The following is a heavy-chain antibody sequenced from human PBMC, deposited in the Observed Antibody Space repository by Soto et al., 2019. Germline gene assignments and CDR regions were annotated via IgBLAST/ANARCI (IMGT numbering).Heavy chain of an antibody. CDR1: GGSISSSSYY. CDR3: ASPNNPMTRFDWFAP. V-gene: IGHV4-39*01. CDR2: IYYSGST. Sequence: QLQLQESGPGLVKPSETLSLTCTVSGGSISSSSYYWGWIRQPPGKGLEWIGSIYYSGSTYYNPSLKSRVTLCVDTSKNQFSLKLSSVTAADTAVYYCASPNNPMTRFDWFAPWGQGTLVTVSS. J-gene: IGHJ5*02. D-gene: IGHD3-22*01.